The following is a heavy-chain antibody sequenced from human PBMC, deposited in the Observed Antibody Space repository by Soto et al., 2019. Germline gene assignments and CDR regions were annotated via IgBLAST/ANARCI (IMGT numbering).Heavy chain of an antibody. V-gene: IGHV4-31*03. CDR3: ARWPGVRGINTQRYFDY. CDR2: INDSGST. CDR1: GGSISSGDYY. Sequence: QVQLQESGPGLVKPSQTLSLTCTVSGGSISSGDYYWSWIRQHPGKGVEWIGYINDSGSTSYNPSLTSRIIRSVDTSKLQSSLHLSSVTAADTSMFYCARWPGVRGINTQRYFDYWGQGTLVTVSS. J-gene: IGHJ4*02. D-gene: IGHD3-10*01.